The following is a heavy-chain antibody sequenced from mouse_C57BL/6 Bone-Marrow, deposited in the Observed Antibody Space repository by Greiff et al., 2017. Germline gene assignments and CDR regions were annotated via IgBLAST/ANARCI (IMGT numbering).Heavy chain of an antibody. D-gene: IGHD2-1*01. CDR2: IDPSDSYT. Sequence: QVQLQQPGAELVKPGASVKLSCKASGYTFTSYWMQWVKQRPGQGLEWIGEIDPSDSYTNYNQKFKGKATLTVDTSSSTAYMQLSSLTSEDSAVYYCALYYGNYFYAMDYWGQGTSVTVSS. CDR3: ALYYGNYFYAMDY. J-gene: IGHJ4*01. CDR1: GYTFTSYW. V-gene: IGHV1-50*01.